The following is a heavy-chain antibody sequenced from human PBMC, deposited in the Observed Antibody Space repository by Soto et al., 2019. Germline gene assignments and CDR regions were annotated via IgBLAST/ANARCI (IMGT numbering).Heavy chain of an antibody. CDR3: ARDLWGYCGTDCYPLDV. CDR2: MYNTGST. CDR1: GGSISRYY. Sequence: SETLSLTCTVSGGSISRYYWSWIRQPPGKGLEWIGYMYNTGSTGYNPSFKSRVTISVDTSKNQFSLKLNSVTAADTAVYYCARDLWGYCGTDCYPLDVWGQGTTVTVS. J-gene: IGHJ6*02. D-gene: IGHD2-21*02. V-gene: IGHV4-59*01.